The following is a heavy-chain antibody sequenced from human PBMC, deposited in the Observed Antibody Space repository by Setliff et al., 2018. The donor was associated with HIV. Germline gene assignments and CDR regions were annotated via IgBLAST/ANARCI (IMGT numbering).Heavy chain of an antibody. V-gene: IGHV3-53*04. D-gene: IGHD6-13*01. CDR3: ARDRGRGMAPSGILDYYYMDV. CDR2: IYSGGTT. J-gene: IGHJ6*03. CDR1: GFTVSRYY. Sequence: PGESLKISCAASGFTVSRYYMSWVRQAPGKGLEWVSIIYSGGTTYYADSVEGRFIISRHNSNNTLYLQMNSLRAEDSAMYYCARDRGRGMAPSGILDYYYMDVWGKGTTVTVSS.